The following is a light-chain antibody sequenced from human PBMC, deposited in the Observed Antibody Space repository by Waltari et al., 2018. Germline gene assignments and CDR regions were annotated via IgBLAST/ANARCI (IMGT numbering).Light chain of an antibody. V-gene: IGLV2-14*03. Sequence: QSALTQPASVSGSPGQSIPISCTGTTSDVDAYNYVSWYQQFPGKAPKLIIYDVYNRPSGVSTRFSGSKSGATASLTISGLQADDEAEYWCSSYTSTSTLWVFGGGTKLTV. CDR3: SSYTSTSTLWV. CDR1: TSDVDAYNY. J-gene: IGLJ3*02. CDR2: DVY.